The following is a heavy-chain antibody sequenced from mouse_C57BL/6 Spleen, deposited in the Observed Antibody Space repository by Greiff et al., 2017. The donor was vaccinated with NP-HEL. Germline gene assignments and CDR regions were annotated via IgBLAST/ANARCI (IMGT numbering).Heavy chain of an antibody. CDR3: ARGFYYDYLYAMDY. Sequence: VHLVESGPELVKPGASVKISCKASGYAFSSSWMNWVKQRPGKGLEWIGRIYPGDGDTNYNGKFKGKATLTADKSSSTAYMQLSSLTSEDSAVYFCARGFYYDYLYAMDYWGQGTSVTVSS. D-gene: IGHD2-4*01. V-gene: IGHV1-82*01. CDR2: IYPGDGDT. J-gene: IGHJ4*01. CDR1: GYAFSSSW.